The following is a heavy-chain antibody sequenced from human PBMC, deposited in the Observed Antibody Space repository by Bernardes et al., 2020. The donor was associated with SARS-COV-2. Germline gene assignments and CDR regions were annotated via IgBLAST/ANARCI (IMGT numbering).Heavy chain of an antibody. Sequence: SLRLSCAASGFTFDDYAMHWVRQAPGKGLEWVSGISWNSGSIGYADSVKGRFTISRDNAKKSMYLQMNSLRAEDTALYYCAKDRATVTTWNYFDYWGQGTLVTVSS. CDR2: ISWNSGSI. J-gene: IGHJ4*02. D-gene: IGHD4-17*01. V-gene: IGHV3-9*01. CDR1: GFTFDDYA. CDR3: AKDRATVTTWNYFDY.